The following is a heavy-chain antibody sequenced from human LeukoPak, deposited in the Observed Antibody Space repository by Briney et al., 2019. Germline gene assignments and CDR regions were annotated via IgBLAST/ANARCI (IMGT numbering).Heavy chain of an antibody. Sequence: ASVKVSCKASGYTFTSYGISWVRQAPGQGLEWMGWISAYNGNTNYAQKLQGRVTMTIDTSTSTAYMELRSLRSDDTAVYYCARDSSTLRITIFGVVGFDYWGQGTLVTVSS. V-gene: IGHV1-18*01. J-gene: IGHJ4*02. D-gene: IGHD3-3*01. CDR1: GYTFTSYG. CDR3: ARDSSTLRITIFGVVGFDY. CDR2: ISAYNGNT.